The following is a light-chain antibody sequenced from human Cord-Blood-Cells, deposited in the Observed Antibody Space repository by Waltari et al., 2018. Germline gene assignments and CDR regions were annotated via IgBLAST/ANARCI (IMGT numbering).Light chain of an antibody. Sequence: QSALTQPPSVSGSPGQSVTISCTGTSSDVGSYNRVSWYQQPPGTAPKRMIYEVSNRPSGVPDRFSGSKYGNTASLTISGLQAEDEADYYCSSYTSSSTVVFGGGTKLTVL. CDR2: EVS. CDR1: SSDVGSYNR. V-gene: IGLV2-18*02. CDR3: SSYTSSSTVV. J-gene: IGLJ2*01.